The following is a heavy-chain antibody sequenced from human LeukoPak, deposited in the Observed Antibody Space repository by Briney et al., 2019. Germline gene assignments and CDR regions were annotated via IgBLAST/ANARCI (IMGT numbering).Heavy chain of an antibody. V-gene: IGHV3-30-3*01. CDR2: ISSDGSNK. D-gene: IGHD3-10*01. CDR3: AKVLLWFGELLQKSLDY. CDR1: GFTFNSYA. Sequence: GGSLRLSCAASGFTFNSYAMNWVRQAPGKGLEWVAVISSDGSNKYYADSVKGRFTISRDNSRTTLYLQMNSLRAGDTAVYYCAKVLLWFGELLQKSLDYWGQGILVTVSS. J-gene: IGHJ4*02.